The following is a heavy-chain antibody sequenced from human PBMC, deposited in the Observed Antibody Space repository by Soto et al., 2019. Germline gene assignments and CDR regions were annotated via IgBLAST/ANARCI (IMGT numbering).Heavy chain of an antibody. J-gene: IGHJ4*02. D-gene: IGHD2-21*02. CDR2: IIPIFGTA. V-gene: IGHV1-69*06. CDR1: GGTFSSYA. Sequence: SVKVSCKASGGTFSSYAISWVRQAPGQGLEWMGGIIPIFGTANYAQKFQVRVTITADKSTSTAYMELSSLRSEDTAVYYCATGLVTAISHFDYWGQGTLVTVSS. CDR3: ATGLVTAISHFDY.